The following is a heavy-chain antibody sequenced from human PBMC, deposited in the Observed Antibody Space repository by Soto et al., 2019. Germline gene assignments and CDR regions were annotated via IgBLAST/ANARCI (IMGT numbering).Heavy chain of an antibody. CDR1: GYTLTELS. V-gene: IGHV1-24*01. J-gene: IGHJ3*02. D-gene: IGHD4-17*01. CDR3: ATSYAGAFEI. Sequence: GASVKVSCKVSGYTLTELSMHWVRQAPGKGLEWMGGFDPEDGETIYAQKFQGRVTMTEGTSTDTAYMELSSLRSEDTAVYYCATSYAGAFEIWGQGTMVTVSS. CDR2: FDPEDGET.